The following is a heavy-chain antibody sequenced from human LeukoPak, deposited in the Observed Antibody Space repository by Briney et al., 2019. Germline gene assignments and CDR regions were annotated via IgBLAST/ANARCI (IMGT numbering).Heavy chain of an antibody. V-gene: IGHV4-34*01. Sequence: SETLSLTCAVYGGSFSGYYWSWIRQPPGKGLEWIGEINHSGSTNYNRSLKSRVTISVDTSKNQFTLKLSSVTAADTAVYYCARGYRLRFDPWGQGTLVTVSS. CDR1: GGSFSGYY. CDR2: INHSGST. D-gene: IGHD2-15*01. CDR3: ARGYRLRFDP. J-gene: IGHJ5*02.